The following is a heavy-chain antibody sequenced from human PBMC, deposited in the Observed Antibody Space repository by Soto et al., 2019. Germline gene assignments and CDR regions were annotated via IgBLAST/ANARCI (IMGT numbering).Heavy chain of an antibody. CDR3: ARDQEVFSSSGWPNYYYYYGMDV. CDR2: IYSGGST. CDR1: GFTVSSNY. Sequence: GGSLRLSCAASGFTVSSNYMSWVRQAPGKGLEWVSVIYSGGSTYYADSVKGRFTISRHNSKNTLYLQMNSLRAEDTAVYYCARDQEVFSSSGWPNYYYYYGMDVWGQGTTVTVSS. V-gene: IGHV3-53*04. D-gene: IGHD6-19*01. J-gene: IGHJ6*02.